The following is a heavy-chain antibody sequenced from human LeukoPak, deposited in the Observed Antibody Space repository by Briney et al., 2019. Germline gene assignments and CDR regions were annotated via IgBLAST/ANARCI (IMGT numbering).Heavy chain of an antibody. CDR3: AKVASSSWYRNSYYNYYMDV. J-gene: IGHJ6*03. Sequence: PGGSLRLSCAASGFTFSSHAMSWVRQAPGKGLEWVSAISGCGGRTSYADSVKGRFTIPRDNSKNTLYLQINSLRAEETAVYYCAKVASSSWYRNSYYNYYMDVWGKGTTVTVS. CDR1: GFTFSSHA. D-gene: IGHD6-13*01. V-gene: IGHV3-23*01. CDR2: ISGCGGRT.